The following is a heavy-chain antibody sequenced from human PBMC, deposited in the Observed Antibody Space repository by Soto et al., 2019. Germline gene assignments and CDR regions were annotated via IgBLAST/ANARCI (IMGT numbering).Heavy chain of an antibody. CDR1: GLTFSNYG. J-gene: IGHJ4*02. Sequence: GGSLRLSCAVSGLTFSNYGMTWVRQAPGKGLEWVSDISSSGANTYYADAVKGRFTISRDNSKNTLFLQMNSLRADDTAVYYCAKGTVDYWGPGTLVTVSS. CDR2: ISSSGANT. V-gene: IGHV3-23*01. CDR3: AKGTVDY.